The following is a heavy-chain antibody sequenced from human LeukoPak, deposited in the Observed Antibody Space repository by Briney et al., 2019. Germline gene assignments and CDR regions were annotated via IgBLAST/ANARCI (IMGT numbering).Heavy chain of an antibody. V-gene: IGHV6-1*01. D-gene: IGHD6-6*01. CDR2: TYYRSKWYN. J-gene: IGHJ4*02. CDR1: GDSVSSNSAA. Sequence: SQTLSPTCAISGDSVSSNSAAWNWIRQSPSRGLEWLGRTYYRSKWYNDYAVSVKSQITIKSDTSKNEFSLQLNSVTPEDTAVYYCAREVELWDSSSLDYWGQGTLVTVSS. CDR3: AREVELWDSSSLDY.